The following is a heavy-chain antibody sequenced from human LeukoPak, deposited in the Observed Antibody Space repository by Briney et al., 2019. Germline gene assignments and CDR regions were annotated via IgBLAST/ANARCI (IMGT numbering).Heavy chain of an antibody. CDR2: ISSSSAYI. D-gene: IGHD3-22*01. V-gene: IGHV3-21*01. J-gene: IGHJ4*02. CDR3: ARDPPNNGYDFDY. CDR1: GFTLSTYS. Sequence: GGSLRLSCAASGFTLSTYSMSWVRQAPGKGLEWVSSISSSSAYIYYGDSVKGRVRISRDNAKNSLYLQMTALIAEDTAVYYCARDPPNNGYDFDYWGQGILVTVSS.